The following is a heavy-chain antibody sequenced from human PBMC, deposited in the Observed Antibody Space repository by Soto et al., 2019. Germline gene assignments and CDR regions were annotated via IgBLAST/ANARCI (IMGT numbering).Heavy chain of an antibody. CDR1: GGTFTSDA. Sequence: QVQLVQSGTEVQKPGSAVKVSCKTSGGTFTSDAISWVRQVPGQGLEWMGGIIPVFGTAYNAPKFQARVTVTADESTNTVYMVLSRLTSEDTAVYYCARESPLTDGFNGYSRIFDFWGQGTLVTVSS. CDR2: IIPVFGTA. V-gene: IGHV1-69*01. CDR3: ARESPLTDGFNGYSRIFDF. J-gene: IGHJ5*01. D-gene: IGHD3-22*01.